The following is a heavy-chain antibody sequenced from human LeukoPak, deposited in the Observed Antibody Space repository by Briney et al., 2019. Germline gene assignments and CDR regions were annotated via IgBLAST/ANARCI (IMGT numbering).Heavy chain of an antibody. Sequence: PGGSLRLSCAASGFTVSSNYMSWVRQAPGKGLEWVSVIYSGGSTYYADSVKGRFTISRDDSKNMLYLQMNSLRAEDTAVYYCARDSSSVSGGYWGQGTLVTVSS. D-gene: IGHD6-6*01. CDR3: ARDSSSVSGGY. V-gene: IGHV3-66*01. J-gene: IGHJ4*02. CDR2: IYSGGST. CDR1: GFTVSSNY.